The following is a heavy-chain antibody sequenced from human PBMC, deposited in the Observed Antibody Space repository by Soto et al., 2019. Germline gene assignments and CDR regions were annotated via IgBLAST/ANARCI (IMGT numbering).Heavy chain of an antibody. J-gene: IGHJ6*02. Sequence: GASVKVSCKASGGTFSSYAISWVRQAPGQGLEWMGGFIPIFGTANYAQKFQGRVTITADESTSTAYMELSSLRSEDTAVYYCAILLTNIVVVPASGKNYGMDVWGQGTTVTVSS. CDR1: GGTFSSYA. D-gene: IGHD2-2*01. CDR2: FIPIFGTA. CDR3: AILLTNIVVVPASGKNYGMDV. V-gene: IGHV1-69*13.